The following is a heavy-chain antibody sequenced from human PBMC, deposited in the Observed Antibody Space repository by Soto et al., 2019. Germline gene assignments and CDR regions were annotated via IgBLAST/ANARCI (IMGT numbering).Heavy chain of an antibody. CDR1: GFTFSSYA. CDR3: ATPRPQVYDSSGYSFDY. J-gene: IGHJ4*02. V-gene: IGHV3-23*01. D-gene: IGHD3-22*01. Sequence: EVQLLESGGGLVQPGGSLRLSCAASGFTFSSYAMSWVRQAPGKGLEWVSAISGSGGSTYYADSVKGRFTISRDNSKNTLYLQMNSLRAEDTAVYYCATPRPQVYDSSGYSFDYWGQGTLVTVSS. CDR2: ISGSGGST.